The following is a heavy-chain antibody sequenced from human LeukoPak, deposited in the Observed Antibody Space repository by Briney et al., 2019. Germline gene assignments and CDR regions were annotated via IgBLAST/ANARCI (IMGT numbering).Heavy chain of an antibody. Sequence: GASVKVSCKASGGTFSSYAISWVRQAPGQGLEWMGGIIPIFGTANYAQKFQGRVTITADESTSTAYMELSSLRSEDTAVYYCAKSYDSSGYYSFWGQGTLVTVSS. J-gene: IGHJ4*02. CDR2: IIPIFGTA. CDR3: AKSYDSSGYYSF. CDR1: GGTFSSYA. V-gene: IGHV1-69*13. D-gene: IGHD3-22*01.